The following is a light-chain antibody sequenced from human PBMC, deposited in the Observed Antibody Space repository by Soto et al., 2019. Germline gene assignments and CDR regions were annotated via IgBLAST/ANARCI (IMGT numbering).Light chain of an antibody. Sequence: DIQMTQSPSSLSASVGDRVTITCQASQDISNYLNWYQQKPGKAPKLLIYDASNLETGVPSRFSGSGSGTDFTFTISSLQPEDIATYYCLQYDDLPPLFGGGTKVEIK. V-gene: IGKV1-33*01. CDR1: QDISNY. CDR3: LQYDDLPPL. J-gene: IGKJ4*02. CDR2: DAS.